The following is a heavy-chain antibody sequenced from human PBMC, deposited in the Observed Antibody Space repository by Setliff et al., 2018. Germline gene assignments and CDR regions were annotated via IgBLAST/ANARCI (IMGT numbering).Heavy chain of an antibody. CDR1: GGSFSGYQ. D-gene: IGHD4-17*01. V-gene: IGHV4-34*01. CDR2: INQSGSA. J-gene: IGHJ3*02. CDR3: SRPHGGDYAFDI. Sequence: ETLSLTCGVPGGSFSGYQWTWIRQPPGKGLEWIGEINQSGSANYNPSHKSRASLSVDTSEKQLSLTLSSVTAADTAVYYCSRPHGGDYAFDIWGQGTMVTVSS.